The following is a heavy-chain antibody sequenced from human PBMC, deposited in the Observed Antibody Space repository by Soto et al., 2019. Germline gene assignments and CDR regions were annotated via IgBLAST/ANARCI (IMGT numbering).Heavy chain of an antibody. D-gene: IGHD5-18*01. CDR1: GYSFTSYW. CDR2: IDPSDSYT. Sequence: PGESLKISCKGSGYSFTSYWISWVRQMPGKGLEWMGRIDPSDSYTNYSPSFQGHVTISADKSISTAYLQRSSLKASDTAMYYCARHGRGYSYGSGNDYWGQGTLVTVSS. CDR3: ARHGRGYSYGSGNDY. V-gene: IGHV5-10-1*01. J-gene: IGHJ4*02.